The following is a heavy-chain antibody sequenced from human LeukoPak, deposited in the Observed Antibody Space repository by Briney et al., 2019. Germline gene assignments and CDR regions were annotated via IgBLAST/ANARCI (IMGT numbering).Heavy chain of an antibody. CDR3: ARGGRQQLAPPFDY. D-gene: IGHD6-13*01. V-gene: IGHV4-34*01. Sequence: SETLSLTCAVYGGSFSGYYWSWVRQPPGKGLEWIGEINHSGRNNYNPSLTRGGTISVDTSKNQFSLKLISVIAADTAVYYCARGGRQQLAPPFDYWGQGTLVTVSS. CDR2: INHSGRN. CDR1: GGSFSGYY. J-gene: IGHJ4*02.